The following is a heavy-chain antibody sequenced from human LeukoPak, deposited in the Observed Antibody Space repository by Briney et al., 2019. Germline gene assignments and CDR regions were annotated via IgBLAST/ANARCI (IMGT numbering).Heavy chain of an antibody. J-gene: IGHJ3*02. CDR3: ARRGGDYFAFDI. CDR1: GGSISGYH. D-gene: IGHD4-17*01. CDR2: IYYSGRT. V-gene: IGHV4-59*01. Sequence: SETLSLTCTVSGGSISGYHWSWIRQPPGKGLEWIGYIYYSGRTNYNPSLKSRVTISVDTSKNQFSLILSSVTTADTAVYYCARRGGDYFAFDIWGQGTMVTISS.